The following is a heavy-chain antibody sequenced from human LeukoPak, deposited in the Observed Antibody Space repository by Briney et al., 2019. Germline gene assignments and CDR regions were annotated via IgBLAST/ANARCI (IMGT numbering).Heavy chain of an antibody. Sequence: PGGSLRLSCAASGFTFSSYAMSWVRQAPGKGLEWVAVISYDGSNKYYADSVKGRFTISRDNSKNTLYLQMNSLRAEDTAVYYCARESDTAMVEWGQGTLVTVSS. J-gene: IGHJ4*02. V-gene: IGHV3-30*14. D-gene: IGHD5-18*01. CDR2: ISYDGSNK. CDR3: ARESDTAMVE. CDR1: GFTFSSYA.